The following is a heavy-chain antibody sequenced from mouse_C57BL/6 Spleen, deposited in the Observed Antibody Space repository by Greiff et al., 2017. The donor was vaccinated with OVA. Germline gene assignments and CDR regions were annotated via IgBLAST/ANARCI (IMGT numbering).Heavy chain of an antibody. CDR2: IHPNSGST. Sequence: QVQLQQPGAELVKPGASVKLSCKASGYTFTSYWMHWVKQRPGQGLEWIGMIHPNSGSTNYNEKFKSKATLTVDKSSSTAYMQISSLTSEGSAVDYCARELSGTGAWFAYRGQGTLVTVSA. CDR1: GYTFTSYW. V-gene: IGHV1-64*01. D-gene: IGHD4-1*01. CDR3: ARELSGTGAWFAY. J-gene: IGHJ3*01.